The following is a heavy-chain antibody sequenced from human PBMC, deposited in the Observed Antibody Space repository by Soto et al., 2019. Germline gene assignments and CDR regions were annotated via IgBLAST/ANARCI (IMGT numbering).Heavy chain of an antibody. CDR2: IYYSGST. V-gene: IGHV4-31*03. CDR3: ARVGTSYARRGLDV. Sequence: SETLSLTCNVSGGAIDSGGYYWCWIRQHPGKGLEWIGYIYYSGSTYYNPSLKSRVSISIDTSKNQFSLELISVTAADTAVYNCARVGTSYARRGLDVWGQGTTVTVSS. CDR1: GGAIDSGGYY. J-gene: IGHJ6*02. D-gene: IGHD7-27*01.